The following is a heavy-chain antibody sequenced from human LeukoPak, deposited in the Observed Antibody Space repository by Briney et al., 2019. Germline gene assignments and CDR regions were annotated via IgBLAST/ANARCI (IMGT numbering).Heavy chain of an antibody. D-gene: IGHD3-22*01. Sequence: GGSLRLSCAASGFSFSNFAMTWVRQAPGKGLEWVSAISGSGDDTYSADSVKGRFSISRDNSKNTLSLHMNSLRAEDTAIYHCAKDGYSFFFDSWGQGTLVTVSS. CDR2: ISGSGDDT. CDR1: GFSFSNFA. CDR3: AKDGYSFFFDS. V-gene: IGHV3-23*01. J-gene: IGHJ4*02.